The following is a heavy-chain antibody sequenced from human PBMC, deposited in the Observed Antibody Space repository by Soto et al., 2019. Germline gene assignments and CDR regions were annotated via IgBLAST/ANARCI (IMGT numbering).Heavy chain of an antibody. J-gene: IGHJ4*02. V-gene: IGHV3-30-3*01. D-gene: IGHD3-10*01. CDR3: ARHDYGEYYFDY. CDR2: ISYDGSNK. Sequence: GGSLRLSCAASGFIFRNYAMHWVRQAPGKGLEWVAVISYDGSNKYYADSVKGRFTISRDNSKNTLYLQMNSLRAEGTAVYYCARHDYGEYYFDYWGQGTLVTVSS. CDR1: GFIFRNYA.